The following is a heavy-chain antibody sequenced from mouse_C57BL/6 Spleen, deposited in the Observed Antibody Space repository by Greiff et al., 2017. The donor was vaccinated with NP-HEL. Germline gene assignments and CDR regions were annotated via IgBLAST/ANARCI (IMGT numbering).Heavy chain of an antibody. D-gene: IGHD2-4*01. V-gene: IGHV1-55*01. CDR3: ARSFYDYDCAY. CDR1: GYTFTSYW. Sequence: QLQQPGAELVKPGASVQMSCKASGYTFTSYWITWVKQRPGQGLEWIGDIYPGSGSTNYNEKFKSKATLTVDTSSSTAYMQLSSLTSEDSAVYYCARSFYDYDCAYWGQGTLVTVSA. J-gene: IGHJ3*01. CDR2: IYPGSGST.